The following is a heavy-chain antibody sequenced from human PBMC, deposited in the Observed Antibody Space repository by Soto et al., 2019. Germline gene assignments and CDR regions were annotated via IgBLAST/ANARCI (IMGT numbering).Heavy chain of an antibody. J-gene: IGHJ4*02. CDR3: ARAPRVGVIIAIPWAQIEY. V-gene: IGHV1-46*01. D-gene: IGHD3-3*01. CDR2: ISPDCGST. Sequence: ASVKVSCKASGFDFTDHYIHWVRQAPGQGLEWMGIISPDCGSTRYSQKFQARITMTRGTFTSTVYMELSSLRSEDTAIYYCARAPRVGVIIAIPWAQIEYWGQGTLVTASS. CDR1: GFDFTDHY.